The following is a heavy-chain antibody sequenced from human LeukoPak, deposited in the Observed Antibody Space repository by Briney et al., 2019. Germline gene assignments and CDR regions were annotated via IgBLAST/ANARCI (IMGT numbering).Heavy chain of an antibody. D-gene: IGHD2-15*01. Sequence: PGGSLRLSCAASGFTFSSYSMNWVRQAPGKGLEWVSSISSSSSYIYYADSVKGRFTISRDNSKNTLYLQMNSLRAEDTAVYYCAKDRGYSRGGGGWFDPWGQGTLVTVSS. V-gene: IGHV3-21*04. CDR3: AKDRGYSRGGGGWFDP. CDR2: ISSSSSYI. J-gene: IGHJ5*02. CDR1: GFTFSSYS.